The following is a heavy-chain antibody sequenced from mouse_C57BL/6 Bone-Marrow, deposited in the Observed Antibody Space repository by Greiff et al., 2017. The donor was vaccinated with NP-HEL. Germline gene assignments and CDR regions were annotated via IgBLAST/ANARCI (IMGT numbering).Heavy chain of an antibody. CDR3: ARRGYYGSRAWFAY. CDR1: GYSITSGYY. J-gene: IGHJ3*01. CDR2: ISYDGSN. D-gene: IGHD1-1*01. Sequence: EVQLKESGPGLVKPSQSLSLTCSVTGYSITSGYYWNWIRQFPGNKLEWMGYISYDGSNNYNPSLKNRISITRDTSKNQFFLKLNSVTTEDTATYYCARRGYYGSRAWFAYWGQGTLVTVSA. V-gene: IGHV3-6*01.